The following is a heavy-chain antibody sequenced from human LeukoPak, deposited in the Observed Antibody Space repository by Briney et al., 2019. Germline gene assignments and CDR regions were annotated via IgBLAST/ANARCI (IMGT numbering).Heavy chain of an antibody. CDR1: GFTFSDYY. V-gene: IGHV3-11*01. CDR3: AREKTYCYDSSGYLRVFDY. D-gene: IGHD3-22*01. CDR2: ISSSGSTI. Sequence: PGGSLRLSCAASGFTFSDYYMSWIRQAPGKGLEWVSYISSSGSTIYYADSVKGRFTISRDNAKNSLYLQMNSLRAEDTAVYYCAREKTYCYDSSGYLRVFDYWGQGTLVTVSS. J-gene: IGHJ4*02.